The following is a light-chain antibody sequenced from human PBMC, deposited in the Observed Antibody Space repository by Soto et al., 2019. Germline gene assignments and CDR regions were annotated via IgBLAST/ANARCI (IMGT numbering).Light chain of an antibody. CDR1: ISNIGNND. J-gene: IGLJ2*01. Sequence: HSLRSHPRTACSAAGELVTIACSGSISNIGNNDVSWYQQFPGTAPKLLIYDNSKRLSGIPDRFSGSKSGTSATLGIAGLQAGDEADYYCGTWDSSLSDGVLGGGTKVTVL. CDR2: DNS. CDR3: GTWDSSLSDGV. V-gene: IGLV1-51*01.